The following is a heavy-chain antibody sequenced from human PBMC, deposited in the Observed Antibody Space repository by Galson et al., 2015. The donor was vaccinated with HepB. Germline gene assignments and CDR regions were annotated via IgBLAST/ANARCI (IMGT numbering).Heavy chain of an antibody. Sequence: SLRLSCAASGFTFSSYAMHWVRQAPGKGLEWVAVISYDGSNKYYADSVQGRFTISRDNSKYTLYLQMNSLRAEDTAVYYCARPLGGSGSYRQDDAFDIWGQGTMVTVSS. J-gene: IGHJ3*02. V-gene: IGHV3-30*04. CDR2: ISYDGSNK. D-gene: IGHD1-26*01. CDR1: GFTFSSYA. CDR3: ARPLGGSGSYRQDDAFDI.